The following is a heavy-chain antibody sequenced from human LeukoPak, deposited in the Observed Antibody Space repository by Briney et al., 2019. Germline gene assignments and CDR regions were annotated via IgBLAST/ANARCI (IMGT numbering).Heavy chain of an antibody. J-gene: IGHJ4*02. Sequence: SETLSLTCAVYGGSFSGYYWSWIRQPPGKGLEWIGEINHSGSTNYNPSLKSRVTISVDTSKNQFSLKLSSVTAADTAVYYCARGRKGYYYDSSGYYYPPYFDYWGQGTLVTASS. CDR3: ARGRKGYYYDSSGYYYPPYFDY. CDR2: INHSGST. V-gene: IGHV4-34*01. D-gene: IGHD3-22*01. CDR1: GGSFSGYY.